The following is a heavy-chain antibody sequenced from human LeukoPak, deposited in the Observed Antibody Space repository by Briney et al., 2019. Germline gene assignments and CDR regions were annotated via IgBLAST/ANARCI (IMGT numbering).Heavy chain of an antibody. CDR1: GFTFSNYW. J-gene: IGHJ6*03. D-gene: IGHD1-26*01. CDR2: INSDGSST. Sequence: PGGSLRLSCAASGFTFSNYWMHWVRQAPGKGLVWVSRINSDGSSTSYADSVKGRFTISRDNAKNTLYLQMNSPRAEDTAVYYCARVSSGSYFGYYYYMDVWGKGTTVTVSS. CDR3: ARVSSGSYFGYYYYMDV. V-gene: IGHV3-74*01.